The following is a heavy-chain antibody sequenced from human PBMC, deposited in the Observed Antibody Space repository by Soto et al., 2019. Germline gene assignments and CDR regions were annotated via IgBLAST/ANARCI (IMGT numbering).Heavy chain of an antibody. D-gene: IGHD3-10*01. CDR2: INAGNGNT. Sequence: GASVKVSCKASGYTFTSYAMHWVRQAPGQRLEWMGWINAGNGNTKYSQKFQGRVTITRDTSASTAYMELSSLRSEDTAVYYCVREGILWFGELSPWGQGTLVTVSS. CDR1: GYTFTSYA. V-gene: IGHV1-3*01. CDR3: VREGILWFGELSP. J-gene: IGHJ5*02.